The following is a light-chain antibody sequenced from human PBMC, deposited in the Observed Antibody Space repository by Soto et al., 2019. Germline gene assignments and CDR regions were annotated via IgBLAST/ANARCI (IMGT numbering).Light chain of an antibody. V-gene: IGKV1-5*03. CDR3: QQYNGYSRA. CDR2: RAS. CDR1: QSISDW. J-gene: IGKJ1*01. Sequence: DIQMTQSPSTRSASIGDRVTITCRASQSISDWLAWYQQKPGKAPKLLIYRASNLESGVPSRFSGSGSGTEFTLTISSLQPDDFATYYCQQYNGYSRAFGQGTKVEIK.